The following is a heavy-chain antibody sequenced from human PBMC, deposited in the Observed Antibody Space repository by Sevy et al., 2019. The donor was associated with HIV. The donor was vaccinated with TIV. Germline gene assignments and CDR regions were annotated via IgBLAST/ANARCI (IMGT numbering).Heavy chain of an antibody. V-gene: IGHV3-53*01. D-gene: IGHD7-27*01. CDR3: ARDGDGGNRAFDY. CDR2: IYRGGSI. J-gene: IGHJ4*02. CDR1: GFTVSSSY. Sequence: GGSLRLSCAVSGFTVSSSYMTWVRQAPGKGLEWVSVIYRGGSIYYADSVKGRFPISRDNSKDTLFLEMRSLTAEDTAVYYCARDGDGGNRAFDYWGQGSLVTVSS.